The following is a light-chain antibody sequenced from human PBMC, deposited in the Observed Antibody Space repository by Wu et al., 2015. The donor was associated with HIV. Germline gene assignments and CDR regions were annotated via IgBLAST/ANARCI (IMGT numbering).Light chain of an antibody. Sequence: EVVLTQSPGGLSLSPGERATLSCRASQSITTNYLAWYQQKPGQPPRLLIYAVSNRATGISDRFSGSGSGTDFTLTISRLEPEDSAVYHCQQYAKSPPTFGQGTKLEIK. CDR2: AVS. CDR3: QQYAKSPPT. CDR1: QSITTNY. V-gene: IGKV3-20*01. J-gene: IGKJ2*01.